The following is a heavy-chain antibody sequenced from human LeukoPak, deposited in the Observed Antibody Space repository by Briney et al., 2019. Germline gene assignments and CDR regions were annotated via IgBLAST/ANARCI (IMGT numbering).Heavy chain of an antibody. Sequence: KTSETLSLTCAVSGGSISSSNWWSWARQPPGKGLEWIGEIYHSGTTNYNPSLKSRVTISVDKYKNQCSLKMSSVTAADTAVYYCARGFGELLWGNYFDYWGEGTLVTVSS. CDR2: IYHSGTT. V-gene: IGHV4-4*02. J-gene: IGHJ4*02. CDR1: GGSISSSNW. D-gene: IGHD3-10*01. CDR3: ARGFGELLWGNYFDY.